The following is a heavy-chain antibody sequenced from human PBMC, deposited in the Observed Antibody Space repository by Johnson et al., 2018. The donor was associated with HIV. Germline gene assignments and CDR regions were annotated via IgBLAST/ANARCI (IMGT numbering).Heavy chain of an antibody. CDR1: GFTFSSYD. V-gene: IGHV3-13*01. J-gene: IGHJ3*02. CDR3: ARVARSSDDAFDI. CDR2: IGTAGDT. Sequence: VQLVESGGGVVQPGRSLRLSCAASGFTFSSYDMNWVRQATGKGLEWVSAIGTAGDTYYPGSVKGRFTISRENAKNCLYLQMNSLRAGDTAVYYCARVARSSDDAFDIWGQGTMVTVSS. D-gene: IGHD6-13*01.